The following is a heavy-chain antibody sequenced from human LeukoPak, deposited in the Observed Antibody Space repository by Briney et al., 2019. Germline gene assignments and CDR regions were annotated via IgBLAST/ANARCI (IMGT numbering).Heavy chain of an antibody. D-gene: IGHD3-16*02. CDR2: IYHSGST. CDR3: ARDSEYYDYVWGSYPLAPFAFDI. CDR1: GYSISSGYY. J-gene: IGHJ3*02. V-gene: IGHV4-38-2*02. Sequence: KPSETLSLTCTVSGYSISSGYYWGWIRQPPGKGLEWIGSIYHSGSTYYNPSLKSRVTISVDTSKNQFSLKLSSVTAADTAVYYCARDSEYYDYVWGSYPLAPFAFDIWGQGTMVTVSS.